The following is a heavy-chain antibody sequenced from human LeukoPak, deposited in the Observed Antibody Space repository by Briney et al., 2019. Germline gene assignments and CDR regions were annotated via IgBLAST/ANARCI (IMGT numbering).Heavy chain of an antibody. Sequence: PGRSLRLSCAASGFTFSSYGMHWVRQAPGKGLEWVAVIWYDGSNKYYADSVKGRFTISRDNSKNTLYLQMNSLRAEDTAVYYCARGVGYNYPYYFDYWGQGTLFTVSS. CDR2: IWYDGSNK. V-gene: IGHV3-33*01. CDR3: ARGVGYNYPYYFDY. J-gene: IGHJ4*02. CDR1: GFTFSSYG. D-gene: IGHD5-24*01.